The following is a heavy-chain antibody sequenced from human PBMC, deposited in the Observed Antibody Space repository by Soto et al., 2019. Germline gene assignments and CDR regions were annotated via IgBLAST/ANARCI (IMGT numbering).Heavy chain of an antibody. CDR1: GITFSDYY. V-gene: IGHV3-11*04. CDR3: ASRKAYSNGYGYYYVSG. J-gene: IGHJ4*02. D-gene: IGHD3-22*01. Sequence: GSLRLSCASSGITFSDYYMSWIRQAPVKGLEWVSCSSNRGTAFYYADSLKGRFTISRDNAKNSLYLQMNILRADHTAVYYCASRKAYSNGYGYYYVSGWGQGSMV. CDR2: SSNRGTAF.